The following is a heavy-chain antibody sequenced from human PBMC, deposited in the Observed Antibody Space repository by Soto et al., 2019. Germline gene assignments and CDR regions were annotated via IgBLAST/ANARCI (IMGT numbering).Heavy chain of an antibody. CDR1: GGSFSGYY. CDR3: ARGYGRSFHY. V-gene: IGHV4-34*01. CDR2: VNHSGST. D-gene: IGHD3-10*01. Sequence: QVQLQQWGAGLLKPSETLSLTCAVYGGSFSGYYWSWIRQPPGKGLEWIGEVNHSGSTNYNPSLKSRVTISVDTSKNQFSLKLSSVTAADTAVYYCARGYGRSFHYWGQGTLVTVSS. J-gene: IGHJ4*02.